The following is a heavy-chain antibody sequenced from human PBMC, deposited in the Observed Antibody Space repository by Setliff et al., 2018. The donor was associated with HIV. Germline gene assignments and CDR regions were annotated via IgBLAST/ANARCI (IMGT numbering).Heavy chain of an antibody. CDR2: SDPQYDET. D-gene: IGHD6-6*01. CDR3: ARGSSSSISFDY. CDR1: SSILTQFA. V-gene: IGHV1-24*01. J-gene: IGHJ4*02. Sequence: ASVKVSCKVSSSILTQFAMHWVRQAPGKGLEWMGASDPQYDETIYAQRFQGRVTLTEDTSTKTAYMELSNLKSEDTALYYCARGSSSSISFDYWGQGTPVTVSS.